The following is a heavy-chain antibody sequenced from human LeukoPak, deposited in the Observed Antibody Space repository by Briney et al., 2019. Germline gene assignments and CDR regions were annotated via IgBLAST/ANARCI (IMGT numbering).Heavy chain of an antibody. J-gene: IGHJ5*02. V-gene: IGHV3-23*01. D-gene: IGHD1-7*01. CDR2: ISRSSGTI. Sequence: GGSLRLSCAASGFTFSSYAMSWVRQAPGKGLEWVSSISRSSGTIDYADSVKGRFIISRDNSKNAQYLQMNSLRPEDTAVYYCAKGRQLLDPWGQGTLVTVSS. CDR1: GFTFSSYA. CDR3: AKGRQLLDP.